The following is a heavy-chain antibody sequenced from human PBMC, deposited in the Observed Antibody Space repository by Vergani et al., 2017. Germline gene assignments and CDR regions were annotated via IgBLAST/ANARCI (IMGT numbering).Heavy chain of an antibody. J-gene: IGHJ4*02. D-gene: IGHD6-13*01. Sequence: DVHLAESGGGFFQPGGSLRLSCSASGFSFNSYWMHWVRQVPGKGLLWVSRIKSDGSITAYADSVKGRFTISRDNAQNTLYLQMNSLRAEDTAVYYCARFSYSSPFDYWGQGTLVTVSS. V-gene: IGHV3-74*03. CDR3: ARFSYSSPFDY. CDR2: IKSDGSIT. CDR1: GFSFNSYW.